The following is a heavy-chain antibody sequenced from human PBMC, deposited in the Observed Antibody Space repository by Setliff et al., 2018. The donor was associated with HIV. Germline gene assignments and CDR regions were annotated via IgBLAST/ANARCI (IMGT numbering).Heavy chain of an antibody. J-gene: IGHJ5*02. D-gene: IGHD3-22*01. CDR1: GFTFTNYE. V-gene: IGHV3-48*03. CDR2: ISSTGSTI. Sequence: LRLSCAASGFTFTNYEMNWLRQAPGKGLEWVSYISSTGSTIDYSDSVKGRFTISRDNDESSLYLQMNSLRAEDTAVYYCASPAYSSGWYGHWGQGTLVTVS. CDR3: ASPAYSSGWYGH.